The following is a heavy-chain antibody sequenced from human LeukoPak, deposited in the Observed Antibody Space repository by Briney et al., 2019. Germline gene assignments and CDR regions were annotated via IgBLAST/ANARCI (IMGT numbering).Heavy chain of an antibody. CDR3: ARRRGDYYYYYGMDV. CDR2: IYPGDSDT. Sequence: GESLKISCKGSGYSFTNYWIALGRQMPGKGLEWVGIIYPGDSDTRYSPSFQGQVTISADKSTSTAHLQWSSLKASDTAMYYCARRRGDYYYYYGMDVWGQGTTVTVSS. V-gene: IGHV5-51*01. J-gene: IGHJ6*02. D-gene: IGHD3-16*01. CDR1: GYSFTNYW.